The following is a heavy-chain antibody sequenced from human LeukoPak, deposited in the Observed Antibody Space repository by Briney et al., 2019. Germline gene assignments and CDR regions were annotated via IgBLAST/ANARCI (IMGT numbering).Heavy chain of an antibody. D-gene: IGHD4-11*01. Sequence: ASVKVSCKASGYRFTGYHIHWVRQAPGQGLEWMGWINPHTGAANYAQKLQGRVTMTRDTSVSTAAMELNRLKSDDTAVYYCARDGFRVTTTFTYYYYYYMDVWGEGTTVTVSS. V-gene: IGHV1-2*02. J-gene: IGHJ6*03. CDR1: GYRFTGYH. CDR2: INPHTGAA. CDR3: ARDGFRVTTTFTYYYYYYMDV.